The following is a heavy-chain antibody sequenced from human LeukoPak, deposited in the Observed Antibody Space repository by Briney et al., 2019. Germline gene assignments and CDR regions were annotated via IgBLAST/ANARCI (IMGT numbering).Heavy chain of an antibody. CDR3: ARGFAVNWFDP. CDR1: GFTFSSQN. CDR2: ISSGSSTI. D-gene: IGHD3-16*01. V-gene: IGHV3-48*01. Sequence: GGSLRLSCAASGFTFSSQNMNWVRQAPGKGLEWVSYISSGSSTIYYADSVKGRLTISRDHAKTSLYLQMNSLTTEDTAVYYCARGFAVNWFDPWGQGTLVTVSS. J-gene: IGHJ5*02.